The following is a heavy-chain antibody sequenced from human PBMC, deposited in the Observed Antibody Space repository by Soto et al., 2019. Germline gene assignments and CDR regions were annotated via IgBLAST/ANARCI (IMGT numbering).Heavy chain of an antibody. CDR3: ARTYDGSGPNSGGYGFDS. D-gene: IGHD3-22*01. J-gene: IGHJ3*02. CDR2: IYYSGT. Sequence: QVQLQESGPGLVKPSETLSLTCSVSGGSISSYYWSWIRQPPGKGLEGIAYIYYSGTSYNPSLKSRVSISLDTPKNQFSRKLTSVTAADTAVYYCARTYDGSGPNSGGYGFDSWGQGTLVTVSS. CDR1: GGSISSYY. V-gene: IGHV4-59*01.